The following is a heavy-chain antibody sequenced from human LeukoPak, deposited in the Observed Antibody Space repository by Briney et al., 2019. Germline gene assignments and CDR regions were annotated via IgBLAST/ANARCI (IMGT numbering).Heavy chain of an antibody. V-gene: IGHV3-15*01. Sequence: GGCMRLSCVASGFTFSNAWMTWVRQAPGKGLEWVGRIKSKADGGTADHAAPVKGRFNISRDDSKNTLYLQMNSLKTEDTAVYFCTRNYYDRTGSLFYWGQGTLATVSS. CDR2: IKSKADGGTA. CDR3: TRNYYDRTGSLFY. CDR1: GFTFSNAW. D-gene: IGHD3-22*01. J-gene: IGHJ4*02.